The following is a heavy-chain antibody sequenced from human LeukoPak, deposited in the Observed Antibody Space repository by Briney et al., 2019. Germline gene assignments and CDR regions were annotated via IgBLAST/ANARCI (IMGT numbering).Heavy chain of an antibody. CDR1: GGSISSYY. CDR3: ARVGGDSSGYWGFDP. D-gene: IGHD3-22*01. V-gene: IGHV4-59*01. J-gene: IGHJ5*02. Sequence: SETLSLTCTVSGGSISSYYWSWIRQPPGKGREWGGYIYYSGSTNDNPSLKSRVTISVDTSKNQFSLKLSSVTAADTAVYSCARVGGDSSGYWGFDPWGQGTLVTVSS. CDR2: IYYSGST.